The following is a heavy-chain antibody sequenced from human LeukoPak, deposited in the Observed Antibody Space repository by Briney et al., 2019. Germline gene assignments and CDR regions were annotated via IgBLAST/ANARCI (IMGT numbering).Heavy chain of an antibody. J-gene: IGHJ4*02. Sequence: ASVKVSCKVSGYTLTELSMHWVRQAPGKGLEWMGGFDPEDGETIYAQKFQGRVTMTEDKSTSTAYMELSSLRSEDTAVYYCAREPLGYYDSSGYLAYFDYWGQGTLVTVSS. CDR2: FDPEDGET. V-gene: IGHV1-24*01. CDR1: GYTLTELS. CDR3: AREPLGYYDSSGYLAYFDY. D-gene: IGHD3-22*01.